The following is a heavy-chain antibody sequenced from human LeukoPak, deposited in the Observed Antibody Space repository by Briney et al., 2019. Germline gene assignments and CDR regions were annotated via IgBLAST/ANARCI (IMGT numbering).Heavy chain of an antibody. J-gene: IGHJ6*02. D-gene: IGHD3-9*01. CDR2: INPNSGGT. CDR3: AREYYDILTGYRNYYYYYGMDV. V-gene: IGHV1-2*04. CDR1: GYTFTGYY. Sequence: ASVKVSCKASGYTFTGYYMHWVRQAPGQGLEWMGWINPNSGGTNYAQKFQGWVTMTRDTSISTAYMELSRLRSDDTAVYYCAREYYDILTGYRNYYYYYGMDVWGQGTTVTVSS.